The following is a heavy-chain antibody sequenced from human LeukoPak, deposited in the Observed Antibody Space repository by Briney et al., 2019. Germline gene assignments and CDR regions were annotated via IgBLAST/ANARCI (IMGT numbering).Heavy chain of an antibody. V-gene: IGHV3-30*19. Sequence: GGSLRLSCAASGFTFSSYGMHWVRQAPGKGLEWVAVIWYDGSDKYYADSVKGRFTISRDNSKNTLYLQMNSLRAEDTAVYYCARDLAYYDFWSGYNRIDYWGQGTLVTVSS. CDR2: IWYDGSDK. CDR3: ARDLAYYDFWSGYNRIDY. CDR1: GFTFSSYG. D-gene: IGHD3-3*01. J-gene: IGHJ4*02.